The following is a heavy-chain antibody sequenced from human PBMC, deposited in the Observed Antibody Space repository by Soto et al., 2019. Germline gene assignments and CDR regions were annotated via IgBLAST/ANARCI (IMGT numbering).Heavy chain of an antibody. V-gene: IGHV4-39*01. D-gene: IGHD6-13*01. CDR1: GGSISSSSYY. J-gene: IGHJ6*02. CDR2: IYYSGST. CDR3: ARHIAAAGNRAYYYGMDV. Sequence: SETLSLTCTVSGGSISSSSYYWGWIRQPPGKGLEWIGSIYYSGSTYYNPSLKSRVTISVDTSKNQFSLKLSSVTAADTAVYYCARHIAAAGNRAYYYGMDVWGQGTLVTVSS.